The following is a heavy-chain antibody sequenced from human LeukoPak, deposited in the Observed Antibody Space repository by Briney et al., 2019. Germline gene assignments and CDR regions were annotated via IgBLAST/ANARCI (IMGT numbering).Heavy chain of an antibody. J-gene: IGHJ4*02. CDR1: GFTFSSYE. Sequence: GGSLRLSCAASGFTFSSYEMNWVRQAPGKGLEWVSYISSSGSYIYYADSVKGRFTISRDNAKNSLYLQMNSLRAEDTAVYYCARDEVEACSGGSCYFDYWGQGTLVTVSS. D-gene: IGHD2-15*01. CDR3: ARDEVEACSGGSCYFDY. V-gene: IGHV3-21*05. CDR2: ISSSGSYI.